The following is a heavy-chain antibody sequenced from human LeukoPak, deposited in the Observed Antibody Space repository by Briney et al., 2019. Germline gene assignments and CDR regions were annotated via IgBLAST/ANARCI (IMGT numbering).Heavy chain of an antibody. D-gene: IGHD3-3*01. CDR3: ARVQDDFWSGGYFDY. J-gene: IGHJ4*02. CDR1: GGSISSGSYY. CDR2: IYTSGST. V-gene: IGHV4-61*02. Sequence: SQTLSLTCTVSGGSISSGSYYWSWIRQPAGKGLEWIGRIYTSGSTNYNPSLKSRVTISVDTSKNQLSLKLSSVTAADTAVYYCARVQDDFWSGGYFDYWGQGTLVTVSS.